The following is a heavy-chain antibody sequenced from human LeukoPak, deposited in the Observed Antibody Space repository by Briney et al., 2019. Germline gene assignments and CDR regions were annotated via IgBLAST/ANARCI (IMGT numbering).Heavy chain of an antibody. CDR1: GGSFSSYY. J-gene: IGHJ4*02. CDR3: ARGDRQLWFPMGY. Sequence: SETLSFTCAVYGGSFSSYYWSWIRQPPGKGLEWIGYIYYSGSTNYNPSLKSRVTISVDTSKNQFSLKLSSVTAADTAVYYCARGDRQLWFPMGYWGQGTLVTVSS. V-gene: IGHV4-59*01. CDR2: IYYSGST. D-gene: IGHD5-18*01.